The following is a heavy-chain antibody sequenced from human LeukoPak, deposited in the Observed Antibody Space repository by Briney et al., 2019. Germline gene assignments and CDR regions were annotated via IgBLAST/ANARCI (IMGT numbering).Heavy chain of an antibody. D-gene: IGHD3-3*01. CDR1: GGSISSGSYY. CDR2: IYTSGST. V-gene: IGHV4-61*02. Sequence: PSQTLSLTCTVSGGSISSGSYYWSWIRQPAGKGLEWIGRIYTSGSTNYNPSLKSRVTISADTSKNQFSLKLSSVTAADTAVYYCARGDYDFWSGYYPFDYWGQGTLVTVSS. CDR3: ARGDYDFWSGYYPFDY. J-gene: IGHJ4*02.